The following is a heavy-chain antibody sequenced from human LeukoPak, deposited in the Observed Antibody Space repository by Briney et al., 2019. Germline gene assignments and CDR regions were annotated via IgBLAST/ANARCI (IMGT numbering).Heavy chain of an antibody. V-gene: IGHV6-1*01. D-gene: IGHD6-13*01. CDR3: ARGRGYSSSWYLSYYYYYMDV. Sequence: SQTLSLTCAISGDSVSSNSAAWNWIRQSPSRGLEWLGRTYYRSKWYNDYAVSVKSRITINPDTSKNQFSLQLNSVTPEDTAVYYCARGRGYSSSWYLSYYYYYMDVWGKGTTVTVSS. CDR2: TYYRSKWYN. J-gene: IGHJ6*03. CDR1: GDSVSSNSAA.